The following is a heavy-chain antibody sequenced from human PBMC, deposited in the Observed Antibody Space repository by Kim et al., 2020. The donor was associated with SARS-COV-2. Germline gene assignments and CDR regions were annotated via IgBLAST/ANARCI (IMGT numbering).Heavy chain of an antibody. CDR3: TTNSPLCDFWSGYYNYYYYGMDG. CDR2: IKSKTDGGTT. J-gene: IGHJ6*02. V-gene: IGHV3-15*01. D-gene: IGHD3-3*01. CDR1: GFTFSNAW. Sequence: GGSLRLSCAASGFTFSNAWMSWVRQAPGKGLEWVGRIKSKTDGGTTDYAAPVKGRFTISRDDSKNTLYLQMNSLKTEDTAVYYCTTNSPLCDFWSGYYNYYYYGMDGWGHGSTVTVAS.